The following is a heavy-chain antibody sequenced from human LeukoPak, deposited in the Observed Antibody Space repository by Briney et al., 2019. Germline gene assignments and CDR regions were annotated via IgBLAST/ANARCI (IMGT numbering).Heavy chain of an antibody. V-gene: IGHV1-2*02. CDR1: VYTFTWYY. CDR2: INPNSGGT. Sequence: ASLTVSFKAAVYTFTWYYMHWVRQAPGQGLEWMGWINPNSGGTNYAQKFQGRVTMTRDTSISTAYMELSRLTSDDTAVYYCARDPPIGGADVFDIWGQGTMVTVSS. CDR3: ARDPPIGGADVFDI. D-gene: IGHD3-10*01. J-gene: IGHJ3*02.